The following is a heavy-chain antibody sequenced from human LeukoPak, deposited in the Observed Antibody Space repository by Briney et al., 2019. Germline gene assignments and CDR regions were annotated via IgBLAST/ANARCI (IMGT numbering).Heavy chain of an antibody. CDR1: GYTFTSYD. CDR3: ARVVFYYDSSGYYYNLLDY. J-gene: IGHJ4*02. D-gene: IGHD3-22*01. CDR2: MNPNSGNT. Sequence: ASVKVSCKASGYTFTSYDINWVRQATGQGLEWMGWMNPNSGNTGYAQKFQGRVTITRNTSISTAYMELSSLRSEDTAVYYCARVVFYYDSSGYYYNLLDYWGQGTLVTVSS. V-gene: IGHV1-8*03.